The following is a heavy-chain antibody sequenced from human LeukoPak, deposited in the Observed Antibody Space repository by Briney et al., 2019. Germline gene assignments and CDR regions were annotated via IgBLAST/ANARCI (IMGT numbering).Heavy chain of an antibody. J-gene: IGHJ4*02. D-gene: IGHD3-22*01. V-gene: IGHV3-9*01. CDR3: SKIGGGSRYYYDSSGYSQPVEY. CDR2: ISWNSGSL. Sequence: GRSLRQSCAAPGFPFDDYAMHWVPQAPGKVLEKDSGISWNSGSLGYADSAKGRFTIHRYNAKNPLYLQMNGLRAEDTALYCCSKIGGGSRYYYDSSGYSQPVEYWGQGTLVRVSS. CDR1: GFPFDDYA.